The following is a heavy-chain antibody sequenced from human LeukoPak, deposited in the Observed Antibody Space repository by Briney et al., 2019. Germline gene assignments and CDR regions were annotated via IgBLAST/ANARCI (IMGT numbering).Heavy chain of an antibody. CDR1: GGTFSSHA. J-gene: IGHJ4*02. V-gene: IGHV1-69*01. CDR3: ATYDIVVVPAAIHH. CDR2: IIPIFGTA. D-gene: IGHD2-2*02. Sequence: GSSVKVSCKASGGTFSSHAISWVRQAPGQGLEWMGGIIPIFGTANYAQKFQGRVTITADESTSTAYMELSSLRSEDTAVYYCATYDIVVVPAAIHHWGQGTLVTVSS.